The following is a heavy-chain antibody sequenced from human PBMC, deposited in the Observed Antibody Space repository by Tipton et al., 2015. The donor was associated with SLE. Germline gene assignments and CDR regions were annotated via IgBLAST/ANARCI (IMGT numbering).Heavy chain of an antibody. CDR2: ISSSGTII. Sequence: SLRLSCAASGFTFKNYYMSWIRQAPGKGLEWGSYISSSGTIIYYADSVKGRFTVSGDSDSLYLQMNSLGVEDTAVYYCARHPFYYYYMDVWDRGTSVTVSS. CDR1: GFTFKNYY. J-gene: IGHJ6*03. V-gene: IGHV3-11*01. CDR3: ARHPFYYYYMDV.